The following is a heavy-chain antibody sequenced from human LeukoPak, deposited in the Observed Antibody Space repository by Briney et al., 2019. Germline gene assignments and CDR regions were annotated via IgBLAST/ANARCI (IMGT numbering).Heavy chain of an antibody. J-gene: IGHJ4*02. D-gene: IGHD3-22*01. V-gene: IGHV3-30*03. CDR1: GFNFNNYG. Sequence: PGRSLRLSCTASGFNFNNYGMHWVRQAPGKGLEWVSYISDDGSKNYYADSVRGRFTISRDNSKSTLYLQMNGLRADDTAVYYCARARNDYDTSSFSALDYWGQGTLVTVSS. CDR2: ISDDGSKN. CDR3: ARARNDYDTSSFSALDY.